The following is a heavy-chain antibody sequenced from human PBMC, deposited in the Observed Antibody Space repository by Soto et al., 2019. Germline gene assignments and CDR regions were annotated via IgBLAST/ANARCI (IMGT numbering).Heavy chain of an antibody. V-gene: IGHV4-59*11. CDR2: IFYTGST. D-gene: IGHD6-19*01. CDR1: GGSISGHY. J-gene: IGHJ4*02. Sequence: SEPLSLTCTVSGGSISGHYWIWIRQSPGKGLEWIGYIFYTGSTNYNPSLKSRVTLSVDTAKNQFSLRLSSVTAADTAVYYCARVGSSGWSPDYWGQGTLVTVSS. CDR3: ARVGSSGWSPDY.